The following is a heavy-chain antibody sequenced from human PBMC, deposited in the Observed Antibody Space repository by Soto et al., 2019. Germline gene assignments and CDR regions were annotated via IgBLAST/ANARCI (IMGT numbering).Heavy chain of an antibody. J-gene: IGHJ4*02. Sequence: SETLSLTCAVSGGSISSSNWWSWVRQPPGKGLEWIGEIYHSGSTNYNPSLKSRVTISVDKSKNQFSLKLSSVTAADTAVYYCARRQSSVATIIGYYFDYWGQGPLVTVPQ. V-gene: IGHV4-4*02. D-gene: IGHD5-12*01. CDR2: IYHSGST. CDR3: ARRQSSVATIIGYYFDY. CDR1: GGSISSSNW.